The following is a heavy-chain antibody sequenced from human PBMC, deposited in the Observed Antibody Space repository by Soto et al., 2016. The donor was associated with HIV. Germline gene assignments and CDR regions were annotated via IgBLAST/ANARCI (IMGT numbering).Heavy chain of an antibody. J-gene: IGHJ5*02. D-gene: IGHD3-16*01. CDR2: IYYSGST. V-gene: IGHV4-59*01. CDR1: GGSISSYY. Sequence: VQLQESGPGLVKPSETLSLTCTVSGGSISSYYWSWIRQPPGKGLEWIGYIYYSGSTNYNPSLKSRVTISVDTSKNQFSLKLSSVTAADTAVYYCARGDWFDPVGPGNPGHRLL. CDR3: ARGDWFDP.